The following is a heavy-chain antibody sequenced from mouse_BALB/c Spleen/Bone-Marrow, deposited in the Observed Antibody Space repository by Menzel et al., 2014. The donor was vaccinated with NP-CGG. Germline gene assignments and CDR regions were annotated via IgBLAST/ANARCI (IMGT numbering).Heavy chain of an antibody. CDR3: ARKYGDY. J-gene: IGHJ2*01. CDR2: IYPGDGDT. CDR1: GYVFSSYW. V-gene: IGHV1-80*01. Sequence: QVQLQQSGVELVRPGSSVKTSCKASGYVFSSYWMNWVKQRPGQGLEWIGQIYPGDGDTNYNGKFKGKATLTADKSSSTAYMQLSSLTSEDSAVYFCARKYGDYWGQGTTLTVSS. D-gene: IGHD2-10*02.